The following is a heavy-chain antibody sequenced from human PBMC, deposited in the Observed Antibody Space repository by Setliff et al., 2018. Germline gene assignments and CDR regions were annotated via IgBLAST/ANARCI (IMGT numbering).Heavy chain of an antibody. Sequence: PSETLSLTCTVSGGSISSGGYYWSWIRQHPGKGLEWIGEINHSGSTNYNPSLKSRVTISVDTSKNQFSLKLSSVTAADTAVYYCARGVTGYNFWSGDRYYMDVWGKGTTVTVSS. CDR2: INHSGST. D-gene: IGHD3-3*01. CDR3: ARGVTGYNFWSGDRYYMDV. CDR1: GGSISSGGYY. V-gene: IGHV4-31*03. J-gene: IGHJ6*03.